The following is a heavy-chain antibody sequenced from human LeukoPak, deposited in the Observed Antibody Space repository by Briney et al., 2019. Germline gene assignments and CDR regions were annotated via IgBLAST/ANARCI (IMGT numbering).Heavy chain of an antibody. CDR1: GGSISSGGTY. J-gene: IGHJ4*02. CDR3: ARGVVPAFCFDY. CDR2: IYTSGST. Sequence: PSQTLSLTCTAPGGSISSGGTYWGWFRRPAGRGLEWIGRIYTSGSTNYNPSLKSRVTISVDTSKNQFSLKLSSVTAADTAVYYCARGVVPAFCFDYWGQGTLVTVSS. V-gene: IGHV4-61*02. D-gene: IGHD2-2*01.